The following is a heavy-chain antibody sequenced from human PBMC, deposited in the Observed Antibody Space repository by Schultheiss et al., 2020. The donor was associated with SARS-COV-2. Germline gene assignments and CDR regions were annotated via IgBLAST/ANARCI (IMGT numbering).Heavy chain of an antibody. CDR3: ARDPTVDIVATFYYYYGMDV. D-gene: IGHD5-12*01. Sequence: GGSLRLSCAASGFTFDDYAMHWVRQAPGKGLEWVSGISWNSGTIGYADSVKGRFTISRDNAKNSLYLQMNSLRAEDTAVYYCARDPTVDIVATFYYYYGMDVWGQGTTVTVSS. CDR1: GFTFDDYA. V-gene: IGHV3-9*01. CDR2: ISWNSGTI. J-gene: IGHJ6*02.